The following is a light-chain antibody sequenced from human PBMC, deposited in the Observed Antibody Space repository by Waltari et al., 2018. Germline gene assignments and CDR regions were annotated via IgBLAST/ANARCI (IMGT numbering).Light chain of an antibody. V-gene: IGLV2-11*01. CDR1: SGNVGGYDY. CDR3: YSYAGGYTFV. Sequence: QSALTQPRSVSGSPGQSVPISCTGTSGNVGGYDYGPWYQQHPGNAPTLMIYDVTKRPPGVPDRFSGSNSGNTAFLTISGLQAEDEADYHCYSYAGGYTFVFGPGTKLAVL. J-gene: IGLJ2*01. CDR2: DVT.